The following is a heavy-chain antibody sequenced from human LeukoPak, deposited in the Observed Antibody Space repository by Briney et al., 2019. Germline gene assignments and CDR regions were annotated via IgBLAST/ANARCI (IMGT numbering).Heavy chain of an antibody. D-gene: IGHD3-3*01. J-gene: IGHJ3*02. Sequence: GGSLRLSCAASGFTFSSYWTSWVRQAPGKGPEWVANIKQDGSEKYYVDSVKGRFTISRDNAKNSLYLQMNSLRAEDTAVYYCARGSRFGVVGRDAFDIWGQGTMVTVSS. CDR3: ARGSRFGVVGRDAFDI. CDR1: GFTFSSYW. V-gene: IGHV3-7*01. CDR2: IKQDGSEK.